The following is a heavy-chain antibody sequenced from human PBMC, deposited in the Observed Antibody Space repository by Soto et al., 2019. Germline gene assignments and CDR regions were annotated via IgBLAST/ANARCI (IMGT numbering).Heavy chain of an antibody. D-gene: IGHD3-9*01. CDR1: GGSFSGYY. Sequence: SETLSLTCAVYGGSFSGYYWSWIRQPPGKGLEWIGEINHSGSTNYNPSLKSRVTISVDTSKNQFSLKLSSVTAADTAVYYCARCRRYFDWLPTWGHYMDVWGKGTTVTVSS. V-gene: IGHV4-34*01. CDR2: INHSGST. CDR3: ARCRRYFDWLPTWGHYMDV. J-gene: IGHJ6*03.